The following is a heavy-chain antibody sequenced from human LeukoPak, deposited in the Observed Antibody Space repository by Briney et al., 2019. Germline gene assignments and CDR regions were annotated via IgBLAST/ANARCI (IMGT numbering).Heavy chain of an antibody. CDR1: GFTFSSYA. D-gene: IGHD4-17*01. V-gene: IGHV3-23*01. CDR3: EKSVSGLSTVTTIQ. Sequence: PGGSLRLSCAASGFTFSSYAMSWVRQAPGKGLEWVSAISGSGGSTYYADSVKGRFTISRDNSKNTLYLQMNSLRAEGTAVYYWEKSVSGLSTVTTIQWGQGTLVTVSS. J-gene: IGHJ4*02. CDR2: ISGSGGST.